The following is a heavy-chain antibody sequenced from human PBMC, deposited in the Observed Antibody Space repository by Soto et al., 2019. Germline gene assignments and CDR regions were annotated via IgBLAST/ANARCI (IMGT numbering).Heavy chain of an antibody. Sequence: PSETLSLTCTVSGGSIISYYWSWILQPPWKGLEWIGYIYYSGSTNYNPSLKSRVTISVDTSKNQFSLKLSSVTAADTAVYYCARVGYSCGWAPMGFDYWGQGTLVTVSS. D-gene: IGHD6-19*01. CDR1: GGSIISYY. CDR3: ARVGYSCGWAPMGFDY. V-gene: IGHV4-59*01. J-gene: IGHJ4*02. CDR2: IYYSGST.